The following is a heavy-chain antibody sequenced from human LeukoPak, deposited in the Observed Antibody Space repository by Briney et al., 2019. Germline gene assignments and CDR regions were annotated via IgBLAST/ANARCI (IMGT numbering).Heavy chain of an antibody. CDR2: ISAYNGNT. J-gene: IGHJ6*03. D-gene: IGHD5-12*01. Sequence: ASVKVSCKASGYTFTSYGISWVRQAPGQGLEWMGWISAYNGNTNYAQKLQGRVTMTTDTSTSTAHMELRSLRSDATAVYYCARGRGYSGYFGYYYMDVWGKGTTVTISS. CDR1: GYTFTSYG. CDR3: ARGRGYSGYFGYYYMDV. V-gene: IGHV1-18*01.